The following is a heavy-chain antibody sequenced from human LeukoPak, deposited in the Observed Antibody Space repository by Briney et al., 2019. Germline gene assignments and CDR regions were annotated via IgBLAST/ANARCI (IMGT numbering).Heavy chain of an antibody. Sequence: SETPSLTCTVSGGSISSNSYYWSWIRQPAGKGLEWIGRIYTSGSTNYNPSLKSRVTISVDTSKNQFSLKLSSVTAADTAVYYCARDTDLGPYYWGQGTLVTVSS. CDR2: IYTSGST. CDR3: ARDTDLGPYY. J-gene: IGHJ4*02. D-gene: IGHD1-26*01. CDR1: GGSISSNSYY. V-gene: IGHV4-61*02.